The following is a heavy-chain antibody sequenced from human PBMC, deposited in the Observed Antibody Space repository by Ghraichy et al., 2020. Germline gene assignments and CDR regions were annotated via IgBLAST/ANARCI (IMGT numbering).Heavy chain of an antibody. CDR1: GYTLTELS. D-gene: IGHD6-19*01. J-gene: IGHJ4*02. CDR2: FDPEDGET. CDR3: ASFIAVAGKSDY. V-gene: IGHV1-24*01. Sequence: ASVKVSCKVSGYTLTELSMHWVRQAPGKGLEWMGGFDPEDGETIYAQKFQGRVTMTEDTSTDTAYMELSSLRSEDTAVYYCASFIAVAGKSDYWGQGTLVTVSS.